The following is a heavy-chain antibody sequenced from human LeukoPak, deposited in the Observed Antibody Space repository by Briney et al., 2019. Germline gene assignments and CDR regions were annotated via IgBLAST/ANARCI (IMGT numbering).Heavy chain of an antibody. CDR2: ISGSGGST. V-gene: IGHV3-23*01. J-gene: IGHJ5*02. CDR3: AKQNYCSGGSCYATWFDP. D-gene: IGHD2-15*01. CDR1: GFTFSSYA. Sequence: GGSLRLSCAASGFTFSSYAMSWVRQAPGKGLEWVSAISGSGGSTYYADSVKGRFTISRDNSKNTLYLQMNSLRAEDAAVYYCAKQNYCSGGSCYATWFDPWGQGTLVSVSS.